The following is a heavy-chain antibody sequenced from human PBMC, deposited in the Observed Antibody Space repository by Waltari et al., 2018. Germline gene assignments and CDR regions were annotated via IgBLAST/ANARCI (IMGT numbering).Heavy chain of an antibody. D-gene: IGHD2-21*01. CDR3: ARHIDSIRSA. CDR1: GYTFTDPV. Sequence: QVQLVQSGAEVKKPGASVNVSCKASGYTFTDPVIDWVRQAPGQGLEWMGRINPKSGATTYPQKLQGRITMTRDTSIGTAYMELGSVTSDDTALYYCARHIDSIRSAWGQGTLVTVSS. CDR2: INPKSGAT. J-gene: IGHJ5*02. V-gene: IGHV1-2*06.